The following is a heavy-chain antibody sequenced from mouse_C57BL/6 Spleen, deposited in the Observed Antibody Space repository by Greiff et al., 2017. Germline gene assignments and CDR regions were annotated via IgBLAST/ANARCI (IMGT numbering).Heavy chain of an antibody. J-gene: IGHJ2*01. CDR3: ARWITTVVGDYFDY. Sequence: VQLQQPGAELVMPGASVKLSCKASGYTFTSYWMHWVKQRPGQGLEWIGEIDPSDSDTNYNQKFKGKSTLTVDKSSSTAYMRLSSLTSEDSAVYYCARWITTVVGDYFDYWGQGTTLTVSS. CDR2: IDPSDSDT. V-gene: IGHV1-69*01. D-gene: IGHD1-1*01. CDR1: GYTFTSYW.